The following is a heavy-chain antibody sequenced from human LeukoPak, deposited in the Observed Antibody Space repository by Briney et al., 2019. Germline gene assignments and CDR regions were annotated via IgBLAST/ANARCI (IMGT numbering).Heavy chain of an antibody. CDR1: GGSISSGGYS. CDR3: ASGTTVTPSAY. Sequence: SETLSLTCAVSGGSISSGGYSWSWIRQPPGKGLEWIGYIYHSGSTCYNPSLKSRVTISVDRSKNQFSLKLSSVTAADTAVYYCASGTTVTPSAYWGQGTLVTVSS. CDR2: IYHSGST. J-gene: IGHJ4*02. V-gene: IGHV4-30-2*01. D-gene: IGHD4-17*01.